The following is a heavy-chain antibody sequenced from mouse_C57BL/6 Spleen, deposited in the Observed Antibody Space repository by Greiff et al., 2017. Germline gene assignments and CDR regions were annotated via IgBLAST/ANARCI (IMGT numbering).Heavy chain of an antibody. V-gene: IGHV1-82*01. CDR3: ARGNDYETGYAMDY. CDR1: GYAFSSSW. D-gene: IGHD2-4*01. Sequence: QVQLQQSGPELVKPGASVKISCKASGYAFSSSWMNWVKQRPGKGLEWIGRIYPGDGDTNYNGKFKGKATLTADQSSSTAYMQLSSLTSEDSAVYFCARGNDYETGYAMDYWGQGTSVTVSS. CDR2: IYPGDGDT. J-gene: IGHJ4*01.